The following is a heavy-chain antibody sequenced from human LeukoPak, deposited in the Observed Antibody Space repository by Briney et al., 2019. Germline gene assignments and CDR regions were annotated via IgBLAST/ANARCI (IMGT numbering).Heavy chain of an antibody. Sequence: PGGSLRLSCAASGVTFSSYAMSWVRQAPGKGLEWVSGFSGVGGGGSTFYADSVKGRFTISRDNSKSTLYLQMNSLRAEDTALYYCARASDSTGYPQLPFDSWGQGTLVTVSS. J-gene: IGHJ4*02. CDR1: GVTFSSYA. V-gene: IGHV3-23*01. CDR3: ARASDSTGYPQLPFDS. D-gene: IGHD3-22*01. CDR2: FSGVGGGGST.